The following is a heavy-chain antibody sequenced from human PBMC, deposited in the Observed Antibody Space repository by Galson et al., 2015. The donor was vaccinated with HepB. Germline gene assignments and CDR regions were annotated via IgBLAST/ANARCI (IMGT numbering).Heavy chain of an antibody. CDR1: GYTLTELS. Sequence: SVKVSCKVSGYTLTELSMHWVRQAPGKGLEWMGGFDPEDGETIYAQKFQGRVTMTEDTSTDTAYMELSSLRSEDTAVYYCATRRPYSYDRRLTGGFDYWGQGTLVTVSS. V-gene: IGHV1-24*01. J-gene: IGHJ4*02. CDR3: ATRRPYSYDRRLTGGFDY. D-gene: IGHD5-18*01. CDR2: FDPEDGET.